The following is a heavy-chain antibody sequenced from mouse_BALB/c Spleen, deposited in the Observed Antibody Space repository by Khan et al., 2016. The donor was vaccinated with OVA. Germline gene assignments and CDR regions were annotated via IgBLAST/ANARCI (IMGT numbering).Heavy chain of an antibody. CDR1: GYTFTSYT. D-gene: IGHD2-14*01. J-gene: IGHJ3*01. CDR3: VRDGAYHRSGDGFDY. V-gene: IGHV1-4*01. CDR2: INPSNGYT. Sequence: QVQLQQSGAELARPGASVKMSCKASGYTFTSYTIHWIKKRPGQGLEWIGYINPSNGYTNYNQKFKDKATLTTDKSSTTAYLQLSSLTSDDSAVYNCVRDGAYHRSGDGFDYWGQGTLVTVSA.